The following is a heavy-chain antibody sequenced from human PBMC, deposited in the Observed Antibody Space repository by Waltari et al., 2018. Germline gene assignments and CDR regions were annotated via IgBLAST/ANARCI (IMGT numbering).Heavy chain of an antibody. CDR3: GKDQEGDPACEVT. D-gene: IGHD2-21*02. Sequence: EVQLLESGGGLVQPGGSLRLSCATSGFTFAKYAMIWVRQVPGKGLYWVSSISGSGGGTYYADSVKGRFTITSDNSRNTMSLQMNRLTADDTAVYYCGKDQEGDPACEVTWGQGTLVTVSS. V-gene: IGHV3-23*01. J-gene: IGHJ4*02. CDR1: GFTFAKYA. CDR2: ISGSGGGT.